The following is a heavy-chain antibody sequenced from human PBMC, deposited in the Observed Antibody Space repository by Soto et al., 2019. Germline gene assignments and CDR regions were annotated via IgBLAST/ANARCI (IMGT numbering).Heavy chain of an antibody. Sequence: SGPTLVNPTQTLTLTCTFSGFSLSTSGVGVGWIRQPPGKALEWVGIIFWDDDKRYRPSLKRRLSITKDTSRNQLVLTMTNMDPVDTATYYCAHLPWKELWPRAPVVNWGQ. D-gene: IGHD1-1*01. CDR2: IFWDDDK. CDR3: AHLPWKELWPRAPVVN. CDR1: GFSLSTSGVG. V-gene: IGHV2-5*02. J-gene: IGHJ1*01.